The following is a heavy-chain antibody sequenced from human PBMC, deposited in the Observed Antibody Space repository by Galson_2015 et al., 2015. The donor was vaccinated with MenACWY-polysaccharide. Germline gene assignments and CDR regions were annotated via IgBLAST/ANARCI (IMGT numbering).Heavy chain of an antibody. J-gene: IGHJ6*02. Sequence: SLRLSCAASGFTFSNYWMTWVRQAPGKGLEWVANIKKDGSEKYYVDSVKGRFTISRDNAVYLQMNSLRAEDTAVYFCARGHYGMDVWGQGTTVTVSS. CDR2: IKKDGSEK. CDR1: GFTFSNYW. CDR3: ARGHYGMDV. V-gene: IGHV3-7*01.